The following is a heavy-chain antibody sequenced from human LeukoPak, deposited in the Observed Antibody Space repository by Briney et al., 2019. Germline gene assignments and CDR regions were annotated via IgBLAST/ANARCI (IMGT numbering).Heavy chain of an antibody. CDR1: GGSISSGSYY. V-gene: IGHV4-61*02. CDR2: IYTSGST. J-gene: IGHJ4*02. CDR3: AGRKDYYEFVY. D-gene: IGHD3-22*01. Sequence: PSQTLSLTCTVSGGSISSGSYYWSWIRQPAGKGLEWIGRIYTSGSTNYNPSLKSRVTISVDTSKNQFSLKLSSVTAADTAVYYCAGRKDYYEFVYWGQGTLVTVSS.